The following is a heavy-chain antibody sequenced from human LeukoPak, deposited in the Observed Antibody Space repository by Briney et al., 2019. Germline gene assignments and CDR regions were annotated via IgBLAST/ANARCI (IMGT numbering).Heavy chain of an antibody. CDR2: MYYSGST. CDR1: GGSISSSPYY. J-gene: IGHJ5*02. CDR3: ASDRSICWYFS. V-gene: IGHV4-39*01. D-gene: IGHD6-13*01. Sequence: SETLSLICTVSGGSISSSPYYWGWIRQPPGKGLEWIGSMYYSGSTYYDPSLKSRVTISVDTSKNQFSLKLSSVTAADTAVYYCASDRSICWYFSWGQGTLVTVSS.